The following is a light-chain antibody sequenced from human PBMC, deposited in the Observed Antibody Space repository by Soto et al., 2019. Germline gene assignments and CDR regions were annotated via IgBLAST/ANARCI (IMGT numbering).Light chain of an antibody. CDR3: QQAASFPIT. J-gene: IGKJ5*01. Sequence: DILMTQSPSTLSASVGDRVTIACRASQTIVSWLAWYQQKPGKAPNLLIYTASSLQSGVPSRFSGSGSGTDFTLTINGLQPEDFATYYCQQAASFPITFGQGTRLEI. CDR2: TAS. V-gene: IGKV1-12*01. CDR1: QTIVSW.